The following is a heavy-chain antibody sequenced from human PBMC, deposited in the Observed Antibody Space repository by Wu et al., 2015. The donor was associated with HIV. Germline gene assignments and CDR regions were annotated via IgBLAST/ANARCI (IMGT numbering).Heavy chain of an antibody. V-gene: IGHV1-18*01. D-gene: IGHD4-17*01. Sequence: QVQLVQSGAEVRKPGASVKVSCKASGYPFTSYGISWVRQAPGQGLEWMGWISTYNGNTNSAQRLQGRVALTTDTSATTAYMELRSLRSDDTAYYFCVRGYYGDYEGDAFDFWGQGTLVTVSS. J-gene: IGHJ3*01. CDR1: GYPFTSYG. CDR2: ISTYNGNT. CDR3: VRGYYGDYEGDAFDF.